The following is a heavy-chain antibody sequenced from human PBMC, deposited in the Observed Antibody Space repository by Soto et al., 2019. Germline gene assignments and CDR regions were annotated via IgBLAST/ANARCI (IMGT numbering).Heavy chain of an antibody. J-gene: IGHJ5*02. CDR2: INDSGST. CDR1: GGAFRGYY. D-gene: IGHD2-15*01. CDR3: ARERGRYGSGESCYPFGP. Sequence: QVQLQQGGAGLLKPSETLSLTCAVYGGAFRGYYWSWIRQPPGKGLEWLGEINDSGSTNYNPSLKSRITISLDTSKKEISLRLSSVTAADTAVYYCARERGRYGSGESCYPFGPWGQGALVTVSS. V-gene: IGHV4-34*01.